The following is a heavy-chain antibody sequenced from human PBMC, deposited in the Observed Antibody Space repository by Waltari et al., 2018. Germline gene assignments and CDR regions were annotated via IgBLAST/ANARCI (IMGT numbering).Heavy chain of an antibody. CDR1: GFTLGYYG. CDR2: IQYDGSIK. Sequence: QVQVVESGGGVVQPGGSLRLSCAASGFTLGYYGMHWVRQAAGKGLEWVAVIQYDGSIKNYADSVKGRFTISRENSKHTLYLEMNSLRAEDTAVYYCAREFSRICFHAWDGWGQGTAVTVSS. J-gene: IGHJ6*02. D-gene: IGHD3-3*02. V-gene: IGHV3-33*05. CDR3: AREFSRICFHAWDG.